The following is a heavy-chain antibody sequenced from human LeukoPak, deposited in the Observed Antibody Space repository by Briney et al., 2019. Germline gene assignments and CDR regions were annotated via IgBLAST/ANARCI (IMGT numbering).Heavy chain of an antibody. Sequence: SETLSLTCTVSGGSISSYYWSWIRQPPEKGLGWIGYIYYSGSTNYNPSLKSRVTISVDTSKNQFSLKLSSVTAADTAVYYCARGGGDSFYYYYYGMDVWGQGTTVTVSS. CDR2: IYYSGST. V-gene: IGHV4-59*01. CDR1: GGSISSYY. CDR3: ARGGGDSFYYYYYGMDV. D-gene: IGHD2-21*02. J-gene: IGHJ6*02.